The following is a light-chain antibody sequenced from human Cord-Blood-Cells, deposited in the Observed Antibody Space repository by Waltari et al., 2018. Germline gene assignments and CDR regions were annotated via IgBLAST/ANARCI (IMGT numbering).Light chain of an antibody. CDR1: QSIRSY. Sequence: DIQMTQSPSSLSASVGDRVTITCRASQSIRSYLNWYQQKPGKAPKLLIYAASSLQSGVPSRFSGSGSGAGFSLTISSLQPEEFVTYYCQQSDSTAWTFGQGTKVEIK. J-gene: IGKJ1*01. CDR2: AAS. CDR3: QQSDSTAWT. V-gene: IGKV1-39*01.